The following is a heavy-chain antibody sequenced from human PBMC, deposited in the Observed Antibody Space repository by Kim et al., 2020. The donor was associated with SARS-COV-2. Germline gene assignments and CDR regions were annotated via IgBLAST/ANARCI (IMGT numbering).Heavy chain of an antibody. J-gene: IGHJ4*02. D-gene: IGHD4-17*01. CDR3: ARERDYAFDS. CDR1: GFTFSSYA. CDR2: ISYDGSNK. V-gene: IGHV3-30*04. Sequence: GGSLRLSCAASGFTFSSYAMHWVRQAPGKGLEWVAVISYDGSNKYYADSVKGRFPISRDNSKNTLYLQMNSLRAEDTALYYCARERDYAFDSSCQDPLLT.